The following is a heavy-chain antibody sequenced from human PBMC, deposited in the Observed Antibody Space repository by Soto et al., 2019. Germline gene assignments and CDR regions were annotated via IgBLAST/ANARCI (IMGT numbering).Heavy chain of an antibody. CDR2: ISATSDAA. Sequence: EVQLLESGGGLVQPGGSLRLSCAASGLPFSTSAINWVRQAPGKGLEWVSIISATSDAAYYAASVKGLFTTSRDNSQNTLYLQMDSLRPEDTAVYYCGKYSGSYPVYNGMTVWGQGTTVTVAS. CDR1: GLPFSTSA. CDR3: GKYSGSYPVYNGMTV. V-gene: IGHV3-23*01. J-gene: IGHJ6*02. D-gene: IGHD1-26*01.